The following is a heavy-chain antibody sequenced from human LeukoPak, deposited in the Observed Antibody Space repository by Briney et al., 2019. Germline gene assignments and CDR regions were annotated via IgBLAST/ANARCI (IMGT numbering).Heavy chain of an antibody. Sequence: SETLSLTCTVSGYSIRTGYYWGWIRQPPGKGLEWIGNIYSSGSTYYNASLQSRVTISIDTSKNQFSLRLNSVTAADTAMYYCAKSGGYGLIDYWGQGTRVTVSS. V-gene: IGHV4-38-2*02. CDR1: GYSIRTGYY. CDR3: AKSGGYGLIDY. CDR2: IYSSGST. J-gene: IGHJ4*02. D-gene: IGHD1-26*01.